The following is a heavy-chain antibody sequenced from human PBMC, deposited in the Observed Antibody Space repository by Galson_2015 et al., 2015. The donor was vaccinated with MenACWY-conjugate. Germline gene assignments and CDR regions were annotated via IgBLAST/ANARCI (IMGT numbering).Heavy chain of an antibody. J-gene: IGHJ4*02. CDR3: ARRHCSSGSCFFDY. D-gene: IGHD2-15*01. CDR2: IYYSGTT. CDR1: GGSISSYY. V-gene: IGHV4-59*08. Sequence: ETLSLTCTVSGGSISSYYLSWIRQPPGKGLEWIGYIYYSGTTKYNPSLKSRVTISADTSKTQFSLRLNSVTAADTAVYYCARRHCSSGSCFFDYWGQGGLVTVSS.